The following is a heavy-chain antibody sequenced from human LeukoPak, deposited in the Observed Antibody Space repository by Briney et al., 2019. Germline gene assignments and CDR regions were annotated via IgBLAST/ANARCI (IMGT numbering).Heavy chain of an antibody. J-gene: IGHJ6*02. CDR1: GGSISSYY. CDR2: IYYSGST. Sequence: SETLSVTCTVSGGSISSYYWSWIRQPPGKGLEWIGYIYYSGSTNYNPSLKSRVTISVDTSKNQFSLKLSSVTAADTAVYYCARTTVVPAATTPHYYYYGMDVWGQGTTVTVSS. D-gene: IGHD2-2*01. V-gene: IGHV4-59*01. CDR3: ARTTVVPAATTPHYYYYGMDV.